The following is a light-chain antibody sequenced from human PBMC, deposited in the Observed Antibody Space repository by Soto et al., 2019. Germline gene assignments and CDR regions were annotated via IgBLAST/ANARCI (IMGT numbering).Light chain of an antibody. CDR2: EVS. CDR3: SSYTTNETLV. CDR1: SSDVGAYNH. J-gene: IGLJ1*01. Sequence: QSALTQPASVSGSPGQSITISCTGTSSDVGAYNHVSWYQHHPGKAPKLMIYEVSNWPSGVSDRFSGSKSGNAASLSISGLQAADEADYYCSSYTTNETLVFGTGTKVTVL. V-gene: IGLV2-14*01.